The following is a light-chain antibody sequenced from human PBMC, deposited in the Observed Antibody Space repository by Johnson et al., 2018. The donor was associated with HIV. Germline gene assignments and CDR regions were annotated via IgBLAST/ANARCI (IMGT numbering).Light chain of an antibody. CDR2: EDY. V-gene: IGLV1-51*02. Sequence: QAVLTQPPSVSAAPGQRVNISCSGHSSNIENYFVSWYQQLPGAAPRLLIYEDYKRPSGIPDRFSGSKSCASATLGITGLQTGDEADYYCGVWDASLSPHYVFGTGTTITVL. CDR1: SSNIENYF. CDR3: GVWDASLSPHYV. J-gene: IGLJ1*01.